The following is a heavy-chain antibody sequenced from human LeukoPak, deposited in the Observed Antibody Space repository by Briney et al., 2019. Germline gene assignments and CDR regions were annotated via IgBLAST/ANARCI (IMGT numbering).Heavy chain of an antibody. D-gene: IGHD3-22*01. Sequence: GGSLRLSCAASGFTFSTYWMPWVRQAPGKGLAWVSRIKSDGSTNYADSVKGRFTISRDNAKNTVSLQMNSLRPEDTGVYYCARAPSEIGGYYPEYFRHWGQGTLVTVSS. J-gene: IGHJ1*01. CDR1: GFTFSTYW. V-gene: IGHV3-74*01. CDR2: IKSDGST. CDR3: ARAPSEIGGYYPEYFRH.